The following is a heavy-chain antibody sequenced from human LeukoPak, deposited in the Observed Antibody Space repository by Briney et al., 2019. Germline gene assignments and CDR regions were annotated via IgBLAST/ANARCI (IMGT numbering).Heavy chain of an antibody. V-gene: IGHV1-18*01. D-gene: IGHD3-16*01. J-gene: IGHJ4*02. CDR1: GYAFTNYG. CDR3: ARSREPGQITPNFDY. CDR2: ISADNGNT. Sequence: ASVKVSCKASGYAFTNYGIAWVRQAPGQGLEWIGWISADNGNTNFAQKFQARVTMTTDTSTRTGYMELRSLTFNDTALYYCARSREPGQITPNFDYWGQGTLVTVSS.